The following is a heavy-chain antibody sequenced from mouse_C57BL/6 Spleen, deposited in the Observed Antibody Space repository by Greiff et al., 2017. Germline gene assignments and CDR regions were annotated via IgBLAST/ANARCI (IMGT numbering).Heavy chain of an antibody. D-gene: IGHD1-1*01. V-gene: IGHV1-82*01. CDR2: IYPGDGDT. CDR3: ARSITTPYYFDY. J-gene: IGHJ2*01. Sequence: QVQLQQSGPELVKPGASVKISCKASGYAFSSSWMNWVKQRPGKGLEWIGRIYPGDGDTNYNGKFKGKATLTADKSSSTAYMQLSSLTSEDSAVYFCARSITTPYYFDYWGQGTTLTVSS. CDR1: GYAFSSSW.